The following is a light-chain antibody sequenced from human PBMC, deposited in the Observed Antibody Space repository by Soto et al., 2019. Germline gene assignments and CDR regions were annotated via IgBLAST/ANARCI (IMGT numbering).Light chain of an antibody. J-gene: IGKJ4*01. CDR3: QHYDNLPPLT. CDR2: GAS. CDR1: QSVSSN. Sequence: EIVMTQSPATLSVSPGERATLSCRASQSVSSNLAWYQQKPGQAPRLLIYGASSRATGIPDRFSGSGSGTDFTLTISRLEPEDSAVYYCQHYDNLPPLTFGGGTKVDIK. V-gene: IGKV3D-15*01.